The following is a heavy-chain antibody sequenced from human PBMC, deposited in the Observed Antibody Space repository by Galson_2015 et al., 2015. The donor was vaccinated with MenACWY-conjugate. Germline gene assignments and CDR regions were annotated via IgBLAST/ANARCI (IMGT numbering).Heavy chain of an antibody. CDR2: IYYSGST. Sequence: QVQLQESGPGLVKPSETLSLTCAVSGYSISSSNWWGWIRQPPGKGLEWIGYIYYSGSTYYNPSLKSRVTMSLDTSKNQLSLKLRSVTAVDTAVYYCARTPTAAGWYLDYWGQGTLVTVSS. V-gene: IGHV4-28*01. CDR3: ARTPTAAGWYLDY. CDR1: GYSISSSNW. D-gene: IGHD6-13*01. J-gene: IGHJ4*02.